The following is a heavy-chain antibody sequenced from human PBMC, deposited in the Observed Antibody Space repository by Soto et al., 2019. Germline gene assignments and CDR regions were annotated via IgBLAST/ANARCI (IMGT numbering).Heavy chain of an antibody. D-gene: IGHD3-16*01. J-gene: IGHJ3*02. CDR1: GYTFTSYA. CDR2: INAYNGNT. Sequence: ASVKVSCKASGYTFTSYAMHWVRQAPGQRLERMGWINAYNGNTNYAQKLQGRVTMTTDTSTSTAYMELRSLRSDDTAVYYCARGLGITRRAFDIWGQGTMVTVSS. V-gene: IGHV1-18*01. CDR3: ARGLGITRRAFDI.